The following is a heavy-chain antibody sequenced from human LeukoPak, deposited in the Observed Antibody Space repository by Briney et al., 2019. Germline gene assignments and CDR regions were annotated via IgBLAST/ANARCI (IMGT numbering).Heavy chain of an antibody. D-gene: IGHD6-6*01. CDR1: GFTFSSYW. Sequence: GGPLRLSCAASGFTFSSYWMSWVRQAPGKGLEWVANIKQDGSEKYYVDSVKGRFTISRDNAKNSLYLQMNSLRAEDTAVYYCAGRAYSSSATKPFYFDYWGQGTLVTVSS. CDR3: AGRAYSSSATKPFYFDY. J-gene: IGHJ4*02. V-gene: IGHV3-7*01. CDR2: IKQDGSEK.